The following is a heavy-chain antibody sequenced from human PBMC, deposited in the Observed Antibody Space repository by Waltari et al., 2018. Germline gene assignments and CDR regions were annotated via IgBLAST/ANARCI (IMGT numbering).Heavy chain of an antibody. D-gene: IGHD3-10*01. V-gene: IGHV3-30*01. CDR2: ISLDGKKE. CDR3: AKRGTYGPALDY. J-gene: IGHJ4*02. CDR1: GFRFSACA. Sequence: QVQLVESGGGVVQPGKSLRLSCAASGFRFSACAMHWVRQAPGKGLEWVAVISLDGKKEYYADSVKGRFTISRDNSKSIVYLQMNGLRNEDTALFYCAKRGTYGPALDYWGQGTLVTVSS.